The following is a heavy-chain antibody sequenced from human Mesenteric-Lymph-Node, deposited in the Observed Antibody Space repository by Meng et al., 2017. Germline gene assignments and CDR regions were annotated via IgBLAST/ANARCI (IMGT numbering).Heavy chain of an antibody. CDR2: IYHSGST. CDR1: GGSLSSRNW. J-gene: IGHJ4*02. Sequence: VQLHQGGAGLLKPSGTLSLTCAVSGGSLSSRNWWSWVRQPPGKGLEWIGEIYHSGSTNYNPSLKSRVTISVDESKNQFSLRLSSVTAADTAVYYCARVGAYCGGDCYHPRWGQGTLVTVSS. D-gene: IGHD2-21*02. CDR3: ARVGAYCGGDCYHPR. V-gene: IGHV4-4*02.